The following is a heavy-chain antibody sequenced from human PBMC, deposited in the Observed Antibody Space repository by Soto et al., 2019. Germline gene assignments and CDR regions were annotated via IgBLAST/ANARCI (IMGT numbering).Heavy chain of an antibody. D-gene: IGHD6-13*01. CDR1: GGSFSGYY. CDR3: ARGKRAAAGTATRPRGGGIDY. Sequence: SETLSLTCAVYGGSFSGYYWSWIRQPPGKGLEWIGEINHSGSTNYNPSLKSRVTISVDTSKNQFSLKLSSVTAADTAVYYCARGKRAAAGTATRPRGGGIDYWGQGTLVTVSS. J-gene: IGHJ4*02. CDR2: INHSGST. V-gene: IGHV4-34*01.